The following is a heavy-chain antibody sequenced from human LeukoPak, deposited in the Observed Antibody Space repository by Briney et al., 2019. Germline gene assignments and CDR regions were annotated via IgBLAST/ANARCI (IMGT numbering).Heavy chain of an antibody. CDR2: ISGSGGST. J-gene: IGHJ3*02. CDR3: AKDNDYSNYGAFDI. Sequence: PGGSLRLSCAASGFTFDDYAMHWVRQAPGKGLEWVSGISGSGGSTYYADSVKGRFTISGDNSKNTLYLQMNSLKAEDTAVYYCAKDNDYSNYGAFDIWGQGTMVTVSS. CDR1: GFTFDDYA. V-gene: IGHV3-23*01. D-gene: IGHD4-11*01.